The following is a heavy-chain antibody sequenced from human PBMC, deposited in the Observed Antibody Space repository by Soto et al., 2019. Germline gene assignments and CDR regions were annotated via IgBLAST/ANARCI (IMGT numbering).Heavy chain of an antibody. CDR1: GFTFSAFP. Sequence: XGSLILSCSASGFTFSAFPMHWVRQASGKGLEWVGRMRSEVKDYATEYAESVKGRFTISRDDSKNTAYLQMNSLKTDDTAVYYCTTLGEWGSYSGSWGLGTLVTVSS. D-gene: IGHD3-16*01. CDR2: MRSEVKDYAT. CDR3: TTLGEWGSYSGS. J-gene: IGHJ5*02. V-gene: IGHV3-73*01.